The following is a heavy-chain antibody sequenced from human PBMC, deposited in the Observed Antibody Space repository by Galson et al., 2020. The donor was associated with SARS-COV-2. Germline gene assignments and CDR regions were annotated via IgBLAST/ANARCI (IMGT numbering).Heavy chain of an antibody. CDR2: FDPEDGET. Sequence: ASVKVSCKVSGYTLTELSMHWVRQAPGKGLEWMGGFDPEDGETIYAQKFQGRVTMTEDTSTDTAYMELSSLRSEDTAVYYCATGPPWGGQNWFDPWGQGTLVTVSS. D-gene: IGHD3-16*01. CDR3: ATGPPWGGQNWFDP. J-gene: IGHJ5*02. CDR1: GYTLTELS. V-gene: IGHV1-24*01.